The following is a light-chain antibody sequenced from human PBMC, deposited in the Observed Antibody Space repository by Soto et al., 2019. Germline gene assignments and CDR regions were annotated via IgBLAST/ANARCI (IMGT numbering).Light chain of an antibody. CDR2: EVS. Sequence: QSVLTQPASVSGSPGQSITISCTGTSSDVGGYNYVSWYQQYPGKTPKLMISEVSNRPSGVSSRFSGSKSGNTASLTISGLQAEDEADYYCSSYTSTTTSVLFGGGTKVTVL. J-gene: IGLJ2*01. CDR1: SSDVGGYNY. V-gene: IGLV2-14*01. CDR3: SSYTSTTTSVL.